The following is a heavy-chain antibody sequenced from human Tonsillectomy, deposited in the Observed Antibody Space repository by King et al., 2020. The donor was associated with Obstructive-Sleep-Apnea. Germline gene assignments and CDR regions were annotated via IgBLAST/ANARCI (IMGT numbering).Heavy chain of an antibody. CDR2: IYYSGST. CDR1: GDSISTYY. J-gene: IGHJ4*02. CDR3: VRDLGYSYGIDY. V-gene: IGHV4-59*01. D-gene: IGHD5-18*01. Sequence: QLQESGPGLVKPSETLSLTCTVSGDSISTYYWSWIRQPPGKGLEWIGYIYYSGSTSYNASLKSRVTISVDTSKNQFSLKLRSVTAADTAVYYCVRDLGYSYGIDYWGQGTLVTVSS.